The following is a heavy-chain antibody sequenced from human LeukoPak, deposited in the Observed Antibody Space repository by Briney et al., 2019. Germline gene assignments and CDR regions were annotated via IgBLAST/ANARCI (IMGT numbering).Heavy chain of an antibody. Sequence: PGGSLRLSCAASGFTFSSYAMSWVRQAPGKGLEWVSTISGSGGSTYYAGSVKGRFTISRDNSKNTLYLQMNSLRAEDTAVYYCAKLLDYDSSPGEDYGMDVWGQGTTVTVSS. CDR3: AKLLDYDSSPGEDYGMDV. J-gene: IGHJ6*02. CDR2: ISGSGGST. CDR1: GFTFSSYA. V-gene: IGHV3-23*01. D-gene: IGHD3-22*01.